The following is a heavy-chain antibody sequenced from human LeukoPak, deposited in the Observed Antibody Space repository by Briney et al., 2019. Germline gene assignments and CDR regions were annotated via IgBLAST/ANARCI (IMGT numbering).Heavy chain of an antibody. CDR2: INPNSGGT. CDR1: GYTFTGYY. J-gene: IGHJ5*02. Sequence: ASVKVSCKASGYTFTGYYMHWVRQAPGQGLEWMGWINPNSGGTNYAQKFQGRVTMTRDTSISTAYMELSRLRSDDTAVYYCAREKLSSNWFDPWGQGTLATVSS. D-gene: IGHD1-1*01. CDR3: AREKLSSNWFDP. V-gene: IGHV1-2*02.